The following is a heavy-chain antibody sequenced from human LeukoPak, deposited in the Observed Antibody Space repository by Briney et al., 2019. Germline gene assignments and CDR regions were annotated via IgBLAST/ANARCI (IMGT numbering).Heavy chain of an antibody. J-gene: IGHJ6*03. Sequence: SETLSLTCTVSGGSISSYYWSWIRQPPGKGLEWIGYIYYSGSTNYNPSLKSRVTISVDTSKNQFSLKLSSVTAADTAVYYCARGRGYSYGYAADYYYYMDVWGKGTTVTVSS. CDR2: IYYSGST. D-gene: IGHD5-18*01. CDR1: GGSISSYY. V-gene: IGHV4-59*01. CDR3: ARGRGYSYGYAADYYYYMDV.